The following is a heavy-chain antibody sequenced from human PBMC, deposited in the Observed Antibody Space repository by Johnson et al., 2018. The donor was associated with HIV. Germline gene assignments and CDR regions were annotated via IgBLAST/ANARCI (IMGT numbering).Heavy chain of an antibody. CDR2: ISGSGGGT. CDR1: GFTFSSYA. Sequence: EVQLVESGGGLVKPGESLRLSCAASGFTFSSYAMSWVRQAPGKGLEWVSAISGSGGGTYYADSVKGRFTISRDNSKNTLYLQMNSLRAEDTAVYYCAKAPSSSWHAFDIWGQGTMVTVSS. V-gene: IGHV3-23*04. D-gene: IGHD6-13*01. CDR3: AKAPSSSWHAFDI. J-gene: IGHJ3*02.